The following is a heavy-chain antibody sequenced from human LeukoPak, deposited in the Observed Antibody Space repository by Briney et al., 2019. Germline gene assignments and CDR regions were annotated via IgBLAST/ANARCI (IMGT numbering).Heavy chain of an antibody. V-gene: IGHV4-34*01. J-gene: IGHJ4*02. CDR1: GGSFSGCY. D-gene: IGHD3-10*01. Sequence: SETLSLTCAVYGGSFSGCYWSWIRQPPGKGLEWIGEINHSGSTNYNPSLKSRVTISVDTSKNQFSLKLSSVTAADTAVYYCARGEGSGSYYKYYFDYWGQGTLVTVSS. CDR3: ARGEGSGSYYKYYFDY. CDR2: INHSGST.